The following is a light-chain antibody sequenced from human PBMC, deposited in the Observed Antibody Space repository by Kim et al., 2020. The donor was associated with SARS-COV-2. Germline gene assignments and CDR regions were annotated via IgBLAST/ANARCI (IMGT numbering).Light chain of an antibody. Sequence: SASVGDSVTISCRASQNISRYLNWYHQKTGKAPQLLIYAASGLQSGVPSRFSGSGSGTNFTLTISSLQPEDFATYYCQQTYSNVYTFGQGTKLEI. CDR3: QQTYSNVYT. CDR2: AAS. CDR1: QNISRY. V-gene: IGKV1-39*01. J-gene: IGKJ2*01.